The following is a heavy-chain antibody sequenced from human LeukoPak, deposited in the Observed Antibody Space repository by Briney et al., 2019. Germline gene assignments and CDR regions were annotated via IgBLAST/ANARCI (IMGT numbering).Heavy chain of an antibody. CDR3: ARSTDYGDYD. Sequence: SETLSLTCTVSGGSVNSGGYYWTWIRQHPGKGLEWLGYIYYSGRTYYNPSLKSRITISLDTSKNQFSLNLTSVSAADTAFYFCARSTDYGDYDWGQGTLIAVSS. D-gene: IGHD4-17*01. V-gene: IGHV4-31*03. CDR1: GGSVNSGGYY. CDR2: IYYSGRT. J-gene: IGHJ4*02.